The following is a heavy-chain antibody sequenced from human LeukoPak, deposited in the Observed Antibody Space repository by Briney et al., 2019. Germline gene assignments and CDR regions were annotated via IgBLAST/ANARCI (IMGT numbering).Heavy chain of an antibody. D-gene: IGHD6-13*01. V-gene: IGHV3-23*01. J-gene: IGHJ4*02. CDR1: GFMFTDHA. Sequence: PGGSLRLSCAASGFMFTDHALSWVRQAPGKGLEWVSSISGSGTTTYYAESVRGRFTISRDNSKNTLYLQMNSLRAEDTAVYYCAKDVHAAARNYFDYWGQGTLVTVSS. CDR3: AKDVHAAARNYFDY. CDR2: ISGSGTTT.